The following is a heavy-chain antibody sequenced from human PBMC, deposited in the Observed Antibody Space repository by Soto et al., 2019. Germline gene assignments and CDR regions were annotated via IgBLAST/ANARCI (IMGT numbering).Heavy chain of an antibody. D-gene: IGHD2-15*01. Sequence: EQLVGSGGGVVQPGMSQRLSCVSSGFPFGSYALHWIRRTPGKGLEWVGVILYDGMTEYYGDSVKGRFTISRDNSKNTLYLQMNSLRAEHTAVYYCARAAYCRPGKCFILNYTFGLDIWSQGTSVTVAS. J-gene: IGHJ6*02. CDR3: ARAAYCRPGKCFILNYTFGLDI. V-gene: IGHV3-30*03. CDR1: GFPFGSYA. CDR2: ILYDGMTE.